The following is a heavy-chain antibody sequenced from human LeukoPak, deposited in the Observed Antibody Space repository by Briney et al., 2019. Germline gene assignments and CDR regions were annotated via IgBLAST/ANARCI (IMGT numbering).Heavy chain of an antibody. J-gene: IGHJ6*03. D-gene: IGHD1-26*01. CDR2: ISSSSSTI. CDR3: ASPPWVGATHYYYYMDV. Sequence: GGSLRLSCAASGFTFSSYEMHWVRQAPGKGLEWVSYISSSSSTIYYADSVKGRFTISRDNAKNSLYLQMNSLRAEDTAVYYCASPPWVGATHYYYYMDVWGKGTTVTVSS. CDR1: GFTFSSYE. V-gene: IGHV3-48*01.